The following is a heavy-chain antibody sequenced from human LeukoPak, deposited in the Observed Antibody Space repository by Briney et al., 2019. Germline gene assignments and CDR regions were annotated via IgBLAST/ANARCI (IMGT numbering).Heavy chain of an antibody. CDR2: IYHSGST. CDR1: GGSISSGGYY. CDR3: ASAKDIVVVPAKRDYYMDV. V-gene: IGHV4-30-2*01. Sequence: PSGTLSLTCTVSGGSISSGGYYWSWVRQPPGKGLEWIGYIYHSGSTYYNPSLKSRVTISVDRSKNPFSLKLSSVTAADTAVYYCASAKDIVVVPAKRDYYMDVWGKGTTVTVSS. D-gene: IGHD2-2*01. J-gene: IGHJ6*03.